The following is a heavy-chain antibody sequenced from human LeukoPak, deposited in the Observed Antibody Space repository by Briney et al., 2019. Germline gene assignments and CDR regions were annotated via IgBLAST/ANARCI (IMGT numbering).Heavy chain of an antibody. Sequence: PGGSLRLSCAASGFTFSSYGMHWVRQAPGKGLEWVAFIRYDGSNKYYADSVKGRFTISRDNSKNTLYLQMNSLRAEDTAVYYCAKIGSYGHYYFDYWGQGTLVTVSS. V-gene: IGHV3-30*02. CDR1: GFTFSSYG. J-gene: IGHJ4*02. CDR2: IRYDGSNK. CDR3: AKIGSYGHYYFDY. D-gene: IGHD5-18*01.